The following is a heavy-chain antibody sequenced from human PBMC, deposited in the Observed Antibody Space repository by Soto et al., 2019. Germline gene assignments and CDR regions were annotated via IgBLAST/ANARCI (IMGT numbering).Heavy chain of an antibody. D-gene: IGHD2-21*02. Sequence: PSESLCLICTVSGGSLSSGDYYWIWIPQRPGKVLDWIVCIDHSGITYYNPSLKSRVSISIDTSNNQFSLYLSSVTAAATDVYYCARSSGDYGTYGMDVWGQGTTVTVSS. CDR1: GGSLSSGDYY. CDR3: ARSSGDYGTYGMDV. CDR2: IDHSGIT. V-gene: IGHV4-30-4*01. J-gene: IGHJ6*02.